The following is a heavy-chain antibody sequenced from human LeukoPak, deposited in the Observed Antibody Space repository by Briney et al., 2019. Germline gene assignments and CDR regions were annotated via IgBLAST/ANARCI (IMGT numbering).Heavy chain of an antibody. CDR3: AKGPVRGVIRGYYFDY. D-gene: IGHD3-10*02. J-gene: IGHJ4*02. CDR1: GFTFSTYA. CDR2: ISGSGGNT. V-gene: IGHV3-23*01. Sequence: GGSLRLSCAASGFTFSTYAMSWVRQAPGRGLEWVSAISGSGGNTYYADSVKGRFTISRDNSKNALYLQMNSLRAEDTAVYYCAKGPVRGVIRGYYFDYWGQGTLVTVSS.